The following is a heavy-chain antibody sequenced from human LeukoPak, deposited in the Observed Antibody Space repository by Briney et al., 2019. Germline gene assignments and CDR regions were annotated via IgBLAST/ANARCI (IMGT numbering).Heavy chain of an antibody. D-gene: IGHD6-19*01. CDR1: GYTLTSYG. V-gene: IGHV1-18*01. J-gene: IGHJ6*02. CDR3: ARGPNSSGWPYYYYGMDV. Sequence: ASVKVSCKASGYTLTSYGISWVRQAPGQGLEWMGWISAYNGNTNYAQKLQGRVTMTTDTSTSTAYMELRSLRSDDTAVYYCARGPNSSGWPYYYYGMDVWGQGTTVTVSS. CDR2: ISAYNGNT.